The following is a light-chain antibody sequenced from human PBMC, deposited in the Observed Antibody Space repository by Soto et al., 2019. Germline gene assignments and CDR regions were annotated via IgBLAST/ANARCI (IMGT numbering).Light chain of an antibody. CDR1: SSDVGGYNY. Sequence: QSALTQPASVSGSPRQSITISCTGTSSDVGGYNYVSWYQQHPGKAPKLMIYDVSNRPSGVSTRFSGSKSGNTASLTISGLQAEDEADYYCSSYASSSSPYVFGAGTKLTVL. CDR2: DVS. CDR3: SSYASSSSPYV. V-gene: IGLV2-14*03. J-gene: IGLJ1*01.